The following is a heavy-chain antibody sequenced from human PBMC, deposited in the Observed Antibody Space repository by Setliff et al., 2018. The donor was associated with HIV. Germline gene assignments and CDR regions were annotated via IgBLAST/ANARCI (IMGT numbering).Heavy chain of an antibody. J-gene: IGHJ5*02. V-gene: IGHV3-30*04. Sequence: GGSLRLSCAASGFNFNNHAMHWVRQAPGKGPECVAVISDDGSAKYYGDSVKGRFTISRDNSKNTVYLQMNSLRVDDTSIYYCVRRGKEEISFAHSFDPWGQGTLVTVSS. CDR3: VRRGKEEISFAHSFDP. CDR2: ISDDGSAK. D-gene: IGHD3-16*01. CDR1: GFNFNNHA.